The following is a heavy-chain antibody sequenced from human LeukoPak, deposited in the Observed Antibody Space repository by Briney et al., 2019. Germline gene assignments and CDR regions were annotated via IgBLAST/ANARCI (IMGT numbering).Heavy chain of an antibody. J-gene: IGHJ4*02. Sequence: ASVKVSCKASGYTFTSYGISWVRQAPGQGLEWMGWINPNSGGTNYAQKFQGRVTMTRDTSISTAYMELSRLRSDDTAVYYCARLGDLYYFDYWGQGTLVTVSS. CDR2: INPNSGGT. CDR3: ARLGDLYYFDY. D-gene: IGHD2-21*01. CDR1: GYTFTSYG. V-gene: IGHV1-2*02.